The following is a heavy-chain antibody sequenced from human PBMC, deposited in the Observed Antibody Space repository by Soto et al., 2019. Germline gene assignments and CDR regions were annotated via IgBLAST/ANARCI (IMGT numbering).Heavy chain of an antibody. D-gene: IGHD2-2*02. CDR2: IIPIFGTA. Sequence: ASVKVSCKASGGTFSSYAISWVRQAPGQGLEWMGGIIPIFGTANYAQKFQGRVTITADESTSTAYMELSSLRSEDTAVYYCARYCSSASCYSNYYYYGMDVWGQGTTVTVSS. CDR3: ARYCSSASCYSNYYYYGMDV. J-gene: IGHJ6*02. V-gene: IGHV1-69*13. CDR1: GGTFSSYA.